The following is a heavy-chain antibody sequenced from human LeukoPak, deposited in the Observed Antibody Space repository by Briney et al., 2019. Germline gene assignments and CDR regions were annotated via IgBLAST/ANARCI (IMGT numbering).Heavy chain of an antibody. CDR2: IDCSGNT. CDR3: AGQIASAGTAVFDF. D-gene: IGHD6-13*01. CDR1: GGYISSIRYY. J-gene: IGHJ4*02. V-gene: IGHV4-39*07. Sequence: PSEALSLTCTVSGGYISSIRYYWGWIRQPPGKGVERGGSIDCSGNTYYNPSPKSRVTISADPYKNHLSLKQSSVRASDTAVYYCAGQIASAGTAVFDFWGEGARVSVSS.